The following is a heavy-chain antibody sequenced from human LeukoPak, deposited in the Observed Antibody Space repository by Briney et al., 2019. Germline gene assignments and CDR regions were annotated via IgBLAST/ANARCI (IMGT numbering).Heavy chain of an antibody. CDR2: IGTAGDT. CDR3: ARVDDSSGYYSVDY. D-gene: IGHD3-22*01. J-gene: IGHJ4*02. Sequence: PGGSLRLSCAASGFTFGNYDMHWVRQATGKGLEWVSAIGTAGDTYYPGSVKGRFTISRENAKNSLYLQMNSLRAGDTAVYYCARVDDSSGYYSVDYWGQGTLVTVSS. CDR1: GFTFGNYD. V-gene: IGHV3-13*01.